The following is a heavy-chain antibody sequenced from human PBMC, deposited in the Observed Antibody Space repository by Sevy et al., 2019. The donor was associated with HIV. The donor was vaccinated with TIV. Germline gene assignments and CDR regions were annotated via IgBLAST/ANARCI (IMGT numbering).Heavy chain of an antibody. V-gene: IGHV3-7*03. Sequence: GGSLRLSCAASGFTFSNYWMTWVRQAPGKGLEWVANIKRDGSERYYLASVKGRFTISRDNAKKSLYLQMNSLTAEDTAVYYCARDCNSASCLWSLDVWGQGTTVTVSS. CDR3: ARDCNSASCLWSLDV. J-gene: IGHJ6*02. CDR2: IKRDGSER. D-gene: IGHD1-26*01. CDR1: GFTFSNYW.